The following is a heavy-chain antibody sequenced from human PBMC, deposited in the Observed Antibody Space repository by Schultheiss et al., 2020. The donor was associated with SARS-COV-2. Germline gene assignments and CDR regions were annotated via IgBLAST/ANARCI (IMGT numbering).Heavy chain of an antibody. CDR1: GFTVSSNY. CDR2: ISGNGGST. V-gene: IGHV3-66*01. CDR3: ARGCHYYDSSGYIAPPEYFQH. Sequence: GGSLRLSCAASGFTVSSNYMSWVRQAPGKGLEWVSGISGNGGSTYYADSVRGRFAITRDNSKNTLYLQMNSLRAEDTAVYYCARGCHYYDSSGYIAPPEYFQHWGQGTLVTVSS. J-gene: IGHJ1*01. D-gene: IGHD3-22*01.